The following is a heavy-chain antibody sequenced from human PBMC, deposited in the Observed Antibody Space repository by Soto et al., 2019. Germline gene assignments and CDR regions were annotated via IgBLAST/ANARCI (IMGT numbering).Heavy chain of an antibody. CDR1: GFTFSSYW. Sequence: GGSLRLSCAASGFTFSSYWMSWVRQAPGKGLEWVANIKQDGSEKNYVDSVKGRFTISRDNAKNSLYLQMNSLRAEDTAVYYCARDQSDWNLVAFDIWGQRTMVTVSS. D-gene: IGHD1-7*01. V-gene: IGHV3-7*01. J-gene: IGHJ3*02. CDR3: ARDQSDWNLVAFDI. CDR2: IKQDGSEK.